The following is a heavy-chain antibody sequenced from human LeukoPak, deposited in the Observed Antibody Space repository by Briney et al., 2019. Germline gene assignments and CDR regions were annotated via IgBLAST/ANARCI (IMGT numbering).Heavy chain of an antibody. CDR3: ARDPLYCGGDCYYPYYFDY. CDR2: ISSSSSYI. J-gene: IGHJ4*02. D-gene: IGHD2-21*02. Sequence: PGGSLRLSCPGSGFTFSSYSTNWVRQAPGKGLEWVSSISSSSSYIYYAGSVKGRFTISRDNAKNSLYLQMNSLRAEDTAVYYCARDPLYCGGDCYYPYYFDYWGQGTLVTVSS. CDR1: GFTFSSYS. V-gene: IGHV3-21*01.